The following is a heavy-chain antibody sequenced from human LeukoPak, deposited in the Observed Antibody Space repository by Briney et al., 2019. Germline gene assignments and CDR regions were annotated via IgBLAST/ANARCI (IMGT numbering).Heavy chain of an antibody. V-gene: IGHV3-74*01. D-gene: IGHD6-13*01. CDR1: GFTFSDYW. Sequence: AGGSLRLSCAASGFTFSDYWMHWVRHAPGKGLVWVSRVNRDGSSIIYADSVKGRFTISRDNAKNTLSLQMNSLRAEDTAVYYCARDRSISAAGDTYWGQGTLVTVSS. CDR3: ARDRSISAAGDTY. CDR2: VNRDGSSI. J-gene: IGHJ4*02.